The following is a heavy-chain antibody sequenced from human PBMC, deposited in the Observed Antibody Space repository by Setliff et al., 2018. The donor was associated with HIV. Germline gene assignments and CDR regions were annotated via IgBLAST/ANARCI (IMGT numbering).Heavy chain of an antibody. CDR3: ARLGEHDTGDLDV. D-gene: IGHD1-1*01. CDR2: IYHSGST. V-gene: IGHV4-38-2*01. J-gene: IGHJ6*04. CDR1: DYSIRSGYY. Sequence: ASETLSLTCAVSDYSIRSGYYWGWIRQPPGKGLEWIGSIYHSGSTYYNPSLKSRVTISVDTSKKQFSLKLSSVTAADTAVYYCARLGEHDTGDLDVWGKGTTVTVSS.